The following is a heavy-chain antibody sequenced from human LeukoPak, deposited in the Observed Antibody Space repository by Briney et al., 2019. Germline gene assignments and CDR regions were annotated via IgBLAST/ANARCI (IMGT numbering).Heavy chain of an antibody. D-gene: IGHD4-17*01. CDR3: ARWDYGDYVWGGNYFDY. CDR2: INNDGENT. Sequence: GGSLRLSCAASGFTFSVYWMYWVRQAPGKGLVWVSHINNDGENTTYADSVKGRFTISRDNAKNTLYLQMNSLRAEDTAVYYCARWDYGDYVWGGNYFDYWGQGTLVTVSS. CDR1: GFTFSVYW. V-gene: IGHV3-74*03. J-gene: IGHJ4*02.